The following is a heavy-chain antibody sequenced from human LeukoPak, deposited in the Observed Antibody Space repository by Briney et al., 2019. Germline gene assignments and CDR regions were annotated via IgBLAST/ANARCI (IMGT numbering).Heavy chain of an antibody. Sequence: GGSLRLSCVGSGFSFDDYAMHWVRQGPGKGLEWVSGHTWNSGHIGYADPVKGRFTISRDNPKSSLYLQMNSLRPEDTAVYYCAKIRSSQNYGAGPFDYWGQGTLVTVSS. J-gene: IGHJ4*02. CDR2: HTWNSGHI. D-gene: IGHD3-10*01. CDR3: AKIRSSQNYGAGPFDY. V-gene: IGHV3-9*01. CDR1: GFSFDDYA.